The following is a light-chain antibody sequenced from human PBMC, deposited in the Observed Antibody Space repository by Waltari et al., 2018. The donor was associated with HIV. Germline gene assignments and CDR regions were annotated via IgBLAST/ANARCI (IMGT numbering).Light chain of an antibody. CDR3: LQHKNYPWT. V-gene: IGKV1-17*02. CDR1: QDIRND. Sequence: IQMTQSPSSLSASVGDRVTITCRASQDIRNDLGWYQQNPGEAPKRLIYAASSLQSGVPPTFSGSGSGTEFTLTISNLQPEDFATYYCLQHKNYPWTFGQGTRVEIK. J-gene: IGKJ1*01. CDR2: AAS.